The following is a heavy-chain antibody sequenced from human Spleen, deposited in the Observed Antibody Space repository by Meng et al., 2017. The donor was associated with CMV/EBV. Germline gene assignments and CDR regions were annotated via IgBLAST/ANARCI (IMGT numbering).Heavy chain of an antibody. Sequence: GESLKISCAASGFTFSSYSMNWVRQAPGKGLEWVSSISSSSSYIYYADSVKGRFTISRDNAKNSLYLQMSSLRAEDTAVYYCARWVAARRYFDYWGQGTLVTVSS. CDR3: ARWVAARRYFDY. V-gene: IGHV3-21*01. J-gene: IGHJ4*02. D-gene: IGHD6-6*01. CDR1: GFTFSSYS. CDR2: ISSSSSYI.